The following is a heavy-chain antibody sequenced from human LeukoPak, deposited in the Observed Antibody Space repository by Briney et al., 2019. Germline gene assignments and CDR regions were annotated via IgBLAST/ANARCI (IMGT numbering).Heavy chain of an antibody. CDR1: PYSITNAYY. J-gene: IGHJ4*02. CDR2: IYHSGNT. Sequence: KPSETLSLTCTVSPYSITNAYYWGWIRQPPGKGLEWIASIYHSGNTYYNPSLKSRVTISVDTSKNQFSLHLSSVTAADTAVYYCAGWGLYGDYEYWGQGTLVTVSS. D-gene: IGHD4-17*01. V-gene: IGHV4-38-2*02. CDR3: AGWGLYGDYEY.